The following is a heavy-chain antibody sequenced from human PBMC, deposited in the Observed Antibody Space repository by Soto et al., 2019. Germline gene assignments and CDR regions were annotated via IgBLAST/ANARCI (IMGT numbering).Heavy chain of an antibody. Sequence: QVKLVQSGAEVKKPGASVKVSCKASGYTFTSYDINWVRQATGQGLEWMGWMNPNSGNTGYAQKFQGGVTMTRNTSISTAYMELSSLRSEDTAVYYCARWPDGYYYYGMDVWGQGTTVTVSS. J-gene: IGHJ6*02. V-gene: IGHV1-8*01. CDR3: ARWPDGYYYYGMDV. CDR2: MNPNSGNT. CDR1: GYTFTSYD.